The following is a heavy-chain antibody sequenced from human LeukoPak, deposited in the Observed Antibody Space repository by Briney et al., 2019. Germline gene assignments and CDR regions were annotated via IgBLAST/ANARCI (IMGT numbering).Heavy chain of an antibody. CDR1: GGSISSRSYY. D-gene: IGHD6-19*01. Sequence: SETLSLTCTVSGGSISSRSYYWGWIRQPPGKGLEWIGVIYYSGSTYYNPSLKSRVTISVDTSKNQFSLKLSSVTAADTAVYYCASPVIAVTGTRKASDIWGQGTMVAVSS. J-gene: IGHJ3*02. CDR3: ASPVIAVTGTRKASDI. CDR2: IYYSGST. V-gene: IGHV4-39*01.